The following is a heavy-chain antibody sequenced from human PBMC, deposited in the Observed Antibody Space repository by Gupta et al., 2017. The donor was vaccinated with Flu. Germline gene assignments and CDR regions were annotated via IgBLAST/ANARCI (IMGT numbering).Heavy chain of an antibody. CDR2: ISSGAVT. CDR3: ASGHWAK. CDR1: GFSLSRND. D-gene: IGHD3-16*01. Sequence: EVQLVESGGGLVQPGGYLRLSCAASGFSLSRNDMSWVRQAPGRGLEWVSFISSGAVTYYGDPVRGRFTISRDNAKNSLYLLMSGLRDEDTAVYYCASGHWAKWGQGTLVTVSS. J-gene: IGHJ4*02. V-gene: IGHV3-48*03.